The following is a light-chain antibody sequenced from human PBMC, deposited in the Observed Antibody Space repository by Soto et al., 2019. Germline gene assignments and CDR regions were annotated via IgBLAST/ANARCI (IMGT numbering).Light chain of an antibody. CDR1: QSITSN. CDR3: QQYSSWVT. V-gene: IGKV3-15*01. Sequence: EIVMTPSPVTLSLSPGDTATLSCRASQSITSNLACYQQKPGQPPRLLIYGASTRATGLPATFSGSGSGTEFTLTSSNLQSEDFAVYYCQQYSSWVTFGGGTQLEI. J-gene: IGKJ4*01. CDR2: GAS.